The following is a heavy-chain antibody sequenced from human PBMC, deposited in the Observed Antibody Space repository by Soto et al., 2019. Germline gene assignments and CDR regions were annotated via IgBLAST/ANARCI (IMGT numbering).Heavy chain of an antibody. D-gene: IGHD5-18*01. J-gene: IGHJ4*02. CDR2: IYPGDSDT. Sequence: GESLKISCKGSGYSFVSYWIAWVRQMPGKGLEWMGSIYPGDSDTTYSPSIQGQVTISADKSSTTVYLQWNTLKASDTAMYYCAKPDGYEVEYWGQGTQVTVSS. V-gene: IGHV5-51*01. CDR3: AKPDGYEVEY. CDR1: GYSFVSYW.